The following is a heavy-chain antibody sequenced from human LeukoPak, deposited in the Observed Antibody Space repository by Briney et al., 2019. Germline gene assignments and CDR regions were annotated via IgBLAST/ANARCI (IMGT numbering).Heavy chain of an antibody. D-gene: IGHD1-26*01. Sequence: PGGSLRLSCAASGFTFSSYGMHGVRQAPGKGLEWVAVIWYDGSNKYYADSVKGRFTISRDNSKNTLYLQMNSLRAEDTAVYYCARDVRRGWELIYYFDYWGQGTLVTVSS. V-gene: IGHV3-33*01. CDR2: IWYDGSNK. CDR3: ARDVRRGWELIYYFDY. J-gene: IGHJ4*02. CDR1: GFTFSSYG.